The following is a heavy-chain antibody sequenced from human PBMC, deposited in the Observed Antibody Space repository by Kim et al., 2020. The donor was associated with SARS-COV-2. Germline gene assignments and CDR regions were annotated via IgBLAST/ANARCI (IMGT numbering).Heavy chain of an antibody. J-gene: IGHJ3*02. CDR3: ARDYDSSGLGDAFDI. Sequence: SETLSLTCAVYGGSFSGYYWSWIRQPPGKGLEWIGEINHSGSTNYNPFLKSRVTISVDTSKNQFSLKLSSVTAADTAVYYCARDYDSSGLGDAFDIWGQG. CDR2: INHSGST. D-gene: IGHD3-22*01. V-gene: IGHV4-34*01. CDR1: GGSFSGYY.